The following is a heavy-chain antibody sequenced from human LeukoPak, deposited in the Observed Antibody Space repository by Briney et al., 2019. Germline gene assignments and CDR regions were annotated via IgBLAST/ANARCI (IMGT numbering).Heavy chain of an antibody. CDR2: ISGSGGST. D-gene: IGHD1-26*01. Sequence: GGSLRLSCAASGFTFSSYAMSWVRQAPGKGLEWVSAISGSGGSTYYADSVKGRFTISRDNSKNTLYLQMNSLRAEDTAVYYCAKDWDGATSMVGAFDIWGQGTMVTVSS. J-gene: IGHJ3*02. CDR3: AKDWDGATSMVGAFDI. CDR1: GFTFSSYA. V-gene: IGHV3-23*01.